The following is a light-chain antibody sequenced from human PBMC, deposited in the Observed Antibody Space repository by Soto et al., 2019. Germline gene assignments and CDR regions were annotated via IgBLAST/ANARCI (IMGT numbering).Light chain of an antibody. CDR3: QQFDGSPPMYT. Sequence: EIVLTQSPGSLSLSPGERATLSCRASQSVSSRYLAWYQQKPGQAPRLLINAASRATGVPDRFSGGGSGTDFTLTISRLEPEDFAVYYCQQFDGSPPMYTFGQGTKVEIK. CDR1: QSVSSRY. J-gene: IGKJ2*01. V-gene: IGKV3-20*01. CDR2: AAS.